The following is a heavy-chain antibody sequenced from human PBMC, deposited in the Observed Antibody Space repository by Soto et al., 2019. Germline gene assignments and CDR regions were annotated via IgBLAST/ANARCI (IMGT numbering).Heavy chain of an antibody. CDR2: ISANIGNT. D-gene: IGHD6-6*01. J-gene: IGHJ6*02. CDR1: GYTFTSYG. Sequence: ASVKVSCKASGYTFTSYGISWVRQAPGQGLEWMGWISANIGNTNYAQKFQGRVTITADESTSTAYMELSSLRSEDTAVYYCARVHIAARPTYYYYYGMDVWGQGTTVTVSS. CDR3: ARVHIAARPTYYYYYGMDV. V-gene: IGHV1-18*01.